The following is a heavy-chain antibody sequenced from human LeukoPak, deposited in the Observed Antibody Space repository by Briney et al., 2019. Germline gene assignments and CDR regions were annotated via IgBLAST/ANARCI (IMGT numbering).Heavy chain of an antibody. CDR2: IYYSGST. CDR1: GGSISSYY. J-gene: IGHJ6*02. D-gene: IGHD2-2*01. Sequence: SETLSLTCTVAGGSISSYYWSWIRQPQGKVLEWIGYIYYSGSTNYNPSLKSRFTISVDTSKDQFSLKRSSVTAAATAVYYCARGCSSTSCFPWGYYYYYYGMDVWGQGTTVTVSS. V-gene: IGHV4-59*01. CDR3: ARGCSSTSCFPWGYYYYYYGMDV.